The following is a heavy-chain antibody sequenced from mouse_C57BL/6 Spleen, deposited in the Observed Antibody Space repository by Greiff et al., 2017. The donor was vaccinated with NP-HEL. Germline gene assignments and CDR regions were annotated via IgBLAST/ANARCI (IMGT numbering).Heavy chain of an antibody. V-gene: IGHV1-15*01. CDR2: IDPETGGT. CDR1: GYTFTDYE. J-gene: IGHJ3*01. Sequence: QVQLRESGAELVRPGASGPLSCKASGYTFTDYELHWVKQTPVHGLEWIGAIDPETGGTAYNQKFKGKAILTADKSSSTAYMELRSLTSEDSAVYYCTRWDYGSRTWGQGTLVTVSA. D-gene: IGHD1-1*01. CDR3: TRWDYGSRT.